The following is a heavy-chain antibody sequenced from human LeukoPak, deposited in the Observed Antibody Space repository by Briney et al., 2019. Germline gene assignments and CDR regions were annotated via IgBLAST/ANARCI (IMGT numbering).Heavy chain of an antibody. J-gene: IGHJ3*02. V-gene: IGHV3-11*06. CDR1: GFTFSDYY. Sequence: GGSLRLSCAASGFTFSDYYMSWIRQAPGKGLEWVSYISSSSSYTNYADSVKGRFTISRDNSKNTLYLQMNSLRADDTAVYYCARGTYYFHNSDSPGASDIWGQGTMVTVSS. CDR2: ISSSSSYT. D-gene: IGHD3-22*01. CDR3: ARGTYYFHNSDSPGASDI.